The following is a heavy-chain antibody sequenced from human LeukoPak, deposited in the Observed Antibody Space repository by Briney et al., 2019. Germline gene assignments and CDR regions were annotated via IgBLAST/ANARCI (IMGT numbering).Heavy chain of an antibody. Sequence: ASVKVSCKASGYTFTGYYMHWVRQAPGQGLEWMGWINPNSGGTNYAQKFQGRVTMTRDTSISTAYKELSRLRSDDTAVYYCAGPSRGYSYGYYYYGMDVWGQGTTVTVSS. CDR3: AGPSRGYSYGYYYYGMDV. D-gene: IGHD5-18*01. CDR2: INPNSGGT. V-gene: IGHV1-2*02. CDR1: GYTFTGYY. J-gene: IGHJ6*02.